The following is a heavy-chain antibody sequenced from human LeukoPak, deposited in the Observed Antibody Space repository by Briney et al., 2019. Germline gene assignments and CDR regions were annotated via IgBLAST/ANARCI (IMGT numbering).Heavy chain of an antibody. CDR2: IQFDGSSK. J-gene: IGHJ4*02. D-gene: IGHD6-6*01. V-gene: IGHV3-30*02. CDR1: GFTFSTYA. CDR3: ARDQYRSSYYLDC. Sequence: GGSLRLSCAASGFTFSTYAMHWVRQAPGKGLEWVAFIQFDGSSKYYADSVKGRFTISRDNSKNTLFLQMNSLRAGDMAVYYCARDQYRSSYYLDCWGQGTLVTVSS.